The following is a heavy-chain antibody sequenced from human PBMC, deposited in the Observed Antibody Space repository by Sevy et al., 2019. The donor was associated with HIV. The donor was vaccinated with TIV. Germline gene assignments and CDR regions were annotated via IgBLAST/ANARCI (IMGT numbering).Heavy chain of an antibody. Sequence: GGSLRLSCAASGFTFSNAWMNWVRQAPGKGLEWVGRMKSKSDGGTTDNAGPVSGRFSMSRDDSKNKLYLEMESLRTEDTAVYYGTTDLSWDLLRGDYWGQGTLVTVSS. CDR2: MKSKSDGGTT. CDR1: GFTFSNAW. CDR3: TTDLSWDLLRGDY. V-gene: IGHV3-15*07. J-gene: IGHJ4*02. D-gene: IGHD1-26*01.